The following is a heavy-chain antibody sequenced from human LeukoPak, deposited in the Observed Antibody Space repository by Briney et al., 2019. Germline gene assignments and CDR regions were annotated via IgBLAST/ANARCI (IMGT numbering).Heavy chain of an antibody. CDR3: AKDRYSGSYYNYYYYMDV. CDR2: ISGSGGST. CDR1: GFTFSSYA. Sequence: GSLRLSCAASGFTFSSYAMSWVRQAPGKGLEWVSAISGSGGSTYYADSVKGRFTISRDNSKNTLYLQMNSLRAEDTAVYYCAKDRYSGSYYNYYYYMDVWGKGTTVTVSS. V-gene: IGHV3-23*01. J-gene: IGHJ6*03. D-gene: IGHD1-26*01.